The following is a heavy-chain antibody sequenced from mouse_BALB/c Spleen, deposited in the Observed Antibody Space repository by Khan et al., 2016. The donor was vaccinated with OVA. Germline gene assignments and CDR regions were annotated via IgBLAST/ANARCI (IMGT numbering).Heavy chain of an antibody. CDR1: GLSITSGTYR. CDR3: ARDYGSLYWYFDV. CDR2: IYYSGNV. J-gene: IGHJ1*01. V-gene: IGHV3-5*02. Sequence: EVKLQESGPGLVKPSQTVSLTCTVTGLSITSGTYRWSWIRQFPGNKLEWIGNIYYSGNVTYNPSLTSRTTITRDTSKNQFFLEMNSLTAEDTATYYCARDYGSLYWYFDVWGAGTTVTVSS. D-gene: IGHD1-1*01.